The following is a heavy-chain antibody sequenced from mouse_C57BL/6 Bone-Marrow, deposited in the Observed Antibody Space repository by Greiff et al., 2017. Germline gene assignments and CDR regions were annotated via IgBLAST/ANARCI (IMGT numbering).Heavy chain of an antibody. V-gene: IGHV2-2*01. Sequence: VQLQQSGPGLVQPSQSLSITCTVSGFSLTSYGVHWVRQSPGKGLEWLGVIWSGGSTDDNAAFISRLSISKDNSKSQVFFKMDSLQADDTAIYYCARDGGSGGGFAYWGQGTLVTVSA. CDR3: ARDGGSGGGFAY. J-gene: IGHJ3*01. D-gene: IGHD2-3*01. CDR1: GFSLTSYG. CDR2: IWSGGST.